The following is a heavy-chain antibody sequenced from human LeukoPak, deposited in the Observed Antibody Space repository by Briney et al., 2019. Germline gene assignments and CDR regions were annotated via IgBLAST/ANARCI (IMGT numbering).Heavy chain of an antibody. CDR1: GYTFTGYY. V-gene: IGHV1-2*02. Sequence: GASVKVSCKASGYTFTGYYMHWVRQAPGQGLEWMGWINPNSGGTNYAQKFQGRVTMTRDTSISTAYMELSRLRSDDTAVYYCASVGLHGDRGLEKHWYFDLWGRGTLVTVSS. D-gene: IGHD4-11*01. J-gene: IGHJ2*01. CDR3: ASVGLHGDRGLEKHWYFDL. CDR2: INPNSGGT.